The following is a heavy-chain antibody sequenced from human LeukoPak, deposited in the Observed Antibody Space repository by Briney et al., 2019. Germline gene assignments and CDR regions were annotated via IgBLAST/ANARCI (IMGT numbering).Heavy chain of an antibody. J-gene: IGHJ3*02. D-gene: IGHD3-3*01. Sequence: GESLKISCKGSGYSFTNYWIGWVRQMPGKGLQWMGIIYPGDSDTRYSPSFQGQVTISADKSISTAYLQWSSLKASDTAMYYCARRAGPWGFGVVITPSDAAFDIWGQGTMVTVSS. CDR3: ARRAGPWGFGVVITPSDAAFDI. CDR2: IYPGDSDT. CDR1: GYSFTNYW. V-gene: IGHV5-51*01.